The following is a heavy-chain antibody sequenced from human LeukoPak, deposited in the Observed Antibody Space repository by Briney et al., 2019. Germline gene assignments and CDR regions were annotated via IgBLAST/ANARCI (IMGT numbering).Heavy chain of an antibody. CDR3: ARDDRTGSSGLVSDAFDI. J-gene: IGHJ3*02. V-gene: IGHV4-39*07. D-gene: IGHD6-19*01. CDR1: GFIFSNYW. CDR2: IYYSGST. Sequence: GSLRLSCAASGFIFSNYWMTWIRQPPGKGLEWIGSIYYSGSTYYNPSLKSRVTISVDTSKNQFSLKLSSVTAADTAVYYCARDDRTGSSGLVSDAFDIWGQGTMVTVSS.